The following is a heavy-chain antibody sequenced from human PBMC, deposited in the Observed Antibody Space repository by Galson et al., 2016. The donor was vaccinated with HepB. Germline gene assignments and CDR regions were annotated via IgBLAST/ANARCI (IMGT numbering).Heavy chain of an antibody. CDR2: VSGSGTNT. V-gene: IGHV3-23*01. Sequence: SLRLSCAASGFIFINHYMSWVRQAPGKGLEWVSTVSGSGTNTYYADSVKGRFTISRDNSKNTIYLQMNSLRFEDTAVYYCAKGYMDVWGNGTTVTVSS. CDR3: AKGYMDV. J-gene: IGHJ6*03. CDR1: GFIFINHY.